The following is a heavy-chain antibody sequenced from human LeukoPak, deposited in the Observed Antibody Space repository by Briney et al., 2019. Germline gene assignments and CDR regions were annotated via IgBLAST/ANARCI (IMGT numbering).Heavy chain of an antibody. D-gene: IGHD5-18*01. CDR3: ARAMVNEVDY. CDR2: IYYSGST. CDR1: GGSISSYY. Sequence: SETLSLTCTVSGGSISSYYWSWIRQPPGKGLEWIGYIYYSGSTNYNPSLKSRVTISVDTSKNQFSLKLSSVTAADTAVYYCARAMVNEVDYWGQGTLVTVSS. V-gene: IGHV4-59*01. J-gene: IGHJ4*02.